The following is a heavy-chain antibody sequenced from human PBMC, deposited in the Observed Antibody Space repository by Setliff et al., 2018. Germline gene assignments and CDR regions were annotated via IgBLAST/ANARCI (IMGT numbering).Heavy chain of an antibody. V-gene: IGHV1-18*01. J-gene: IGHJ3*01. CDR2: ISTDDGDT. Sequence: ASVKVSCKASGYPFTNYGITWVRQAPGQGLEWLGWISTDDGDTNFAQKFQGRVTLTTDTSTGTAYMELGSLTFDDTAVYYCARDWFCSGGDCSDVFDFWGQGTMVTVSS. CDR1: GYPFTNYG. D-gene: IGHD2-21*02. CDR3: ARDWFCSGGDCSDVFDF.